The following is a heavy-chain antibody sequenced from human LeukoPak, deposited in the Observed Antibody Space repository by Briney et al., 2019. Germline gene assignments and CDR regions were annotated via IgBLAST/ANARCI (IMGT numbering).Heavy chain of an antibody. J-gene: IGHJ4*02. CDR3: APRVVGSAPFDY. V-gene: IGHV3-7*03. D-gene: IGHD2-15*01. Sequence: GGSLRLSCAASGFTFSRYWMSWVRQAPGKGLEWVANIKQDGSEKYYADSVKGRFTISRDNSKNTLYLQMNSLRAEDTAVYYCAPRVVGSAPFDYWGQGTLVTVSS. CDR2: IKQDGSEK. CDR1: GFTFSRYW.